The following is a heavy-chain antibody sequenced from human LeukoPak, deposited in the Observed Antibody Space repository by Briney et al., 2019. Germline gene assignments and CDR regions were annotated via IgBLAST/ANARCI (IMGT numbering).Heavy chain of an antibody. D-gene: IGHD1-7*01. CDR2: ISGSGTVT. CDR1: GFTFSSSA. Sequence: GGSLRLSCAASGFTFSSSAMSSVRQAPGKGLYWVSAISGSGTVTYYADSVKGRFTISRDNSKNTLYLQMNSLRAEDTAVYYCAKEGGTGTRFDYWGQGTLVTVSS. CDR3: AKEGGTGTRFDY. J-gene: IGHJ4*02. V-gene: IGHV3-23*01.